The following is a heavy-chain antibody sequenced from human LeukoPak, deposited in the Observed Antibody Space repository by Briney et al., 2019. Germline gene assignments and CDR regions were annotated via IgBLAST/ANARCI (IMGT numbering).Heavy chain of an antibody. J-gene: IGHJ4*02. CDR2: INSGNGNT. Sequence: ASVKVSCKAAGNTFTSYAMHWVRQAPGRRREWMKWINSGNGNTKYSQKFQGRVTITRDTSASTAYMELSSLRSEETAVYYCARDLTPGVMANWGQGTLVTVSS. V-gene: IGHV1-3*01. CDR3: ARDLTPGVMAN. CDR1: GNTFTSYA. D-gene: IGHD3-16*01.